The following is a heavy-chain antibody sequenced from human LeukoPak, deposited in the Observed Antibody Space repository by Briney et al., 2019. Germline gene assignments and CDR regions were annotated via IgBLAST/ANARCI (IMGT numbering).Heavy chain of an antibody. J-gene: IGHJ4*02. Sequence: EGSLRLSCAASGFTFSSYAMSWVRQAPGKGLEWVSAISGSGGSTYYADSVKGRFTISRDNSKNTLYLQMNSLRAEDTAVYYCAKDGGLAAAGTWGYWGQGTLVTVSS. V-gene: IGHV3-23*01. CDR1: GFTFSSYA. CDR3: AKDGGLAAAGTWGY. D-gene: IGHD6-13*01. CDR2: ISGSGGST.